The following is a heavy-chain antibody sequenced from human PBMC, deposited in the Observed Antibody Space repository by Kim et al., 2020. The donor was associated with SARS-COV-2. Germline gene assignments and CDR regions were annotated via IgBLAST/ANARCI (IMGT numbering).Heavy chain of an antibody. Sequence: GGSLRLSCAASGFTFSSYSMNWVRQAPGKGLEWVSSISSSSSYIYYADSVKGRFTISRDNAKNSLYLQMNSLRAEDTAVYYCARDWAVVVTQGPWGQGTLVTVSS. J-gene: IGHJ5*02. CDR1: GFTFSSYS. CDR3: ARDWAVVVTQGP. V-gene: IGHV3-21*01. CDR2: ISSSSSYI. D-gene: IGHD2-21*02.